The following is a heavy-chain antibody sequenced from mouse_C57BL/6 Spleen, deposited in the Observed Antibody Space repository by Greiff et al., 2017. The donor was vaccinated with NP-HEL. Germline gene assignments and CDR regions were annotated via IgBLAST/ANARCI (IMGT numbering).Heavy chain of an antibody. D-gene: IGHD2-4*01. CDR3: ARIYYDFFDY. V-gene: IGHV5-6*01. J-gene: IGHJ2*01. CDR1: GFTFSSYG. Sequence: EVKVVESGGDLVKPGGSLKLSCAASGFTFSSYGLSWVRQTPDKRLEWVATICSGGSYTYYPDSVKGRFTISRDNAKNTLYLQMSSLKSEDTAMYYCARIYYDFFDYWGQGTTLTVSS. CDR2: ICSGGSYT.